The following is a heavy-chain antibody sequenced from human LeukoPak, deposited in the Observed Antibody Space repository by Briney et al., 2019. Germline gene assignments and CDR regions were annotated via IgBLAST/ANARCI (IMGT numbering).Heavy chain of an antibody. CDR1: GGSISSGGYY. J-gene: IGHJ3*02. CDR2: IYYSGST. CDR3: ARALTYSSSSVSAFDT. V-gene: IGHV4-31*03. D-gene: IGHD6-13*01. Sequence: SQTLSLTCTVSGGSISSGGYYWSWIRQHPGKGLEWIGYIYYSGSTYYNPSLKSRVTISVDTSKNQFSLKLSSVTAADTAVYYCARALTYSSSSVSAFDTWGQGTMVTVSS.